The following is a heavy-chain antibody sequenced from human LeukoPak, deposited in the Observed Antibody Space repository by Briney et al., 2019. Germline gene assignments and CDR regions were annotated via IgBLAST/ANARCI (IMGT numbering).Heavy chain of an antibody. CDR1: GGSISSYY. CDR3: ARDYYDSSGYYYRRSRYFDY. CDR2: IYTSGST. J-gene: IGHJ4*02. D-gene: IGHD3-22*01. Sequence: SETLSLTCTVSGGSISSYYWSWIRQPAGKGLEWIGRIYTSGSTNYNPSLKSRVTMSVDTSKNQFSLKLSSVTAADTAVYYCARDYYDSSGYYYRRSRYFDYWGQGTLVTVSS. V-gene: IGHV4-4*07.